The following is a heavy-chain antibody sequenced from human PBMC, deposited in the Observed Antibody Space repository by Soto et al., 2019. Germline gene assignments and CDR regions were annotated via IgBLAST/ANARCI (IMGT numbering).Heavy chain of an antibody. D-gene: IGHD1-7*01. CDR3: AKGEGYKWNYEFDP. J-gene: IGHJ5*02. CDR2: ISDSSSNT. V-gene: IGHV3-11*06. Sequence: QVQLLESGGGLVKPRGSLRLSCAASGFTFSDYNMSGIRQAPGKGLEWVSYISDSSSNTNYGDSVKGRFTISRDNAKNLLYLQMNSLRAEDTAVYYCAKGEGYKWNYEFDPWGQGTLVTVSS. CDR1: GFTFSDYN.